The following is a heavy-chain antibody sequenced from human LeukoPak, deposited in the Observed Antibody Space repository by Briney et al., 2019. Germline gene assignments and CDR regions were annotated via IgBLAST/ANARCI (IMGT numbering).Heavy chain of an antibody. CDR1: GFTFSSYA. CDR3: AKNDYGDYVDY. CDR2: ISGSGGST. Sequence: GSLRLSCAASGFTFSSYAMSCVRQARGKGLEWVSAISGSGGSTYYADSVKGRFTISRDNSKNTLYLQMNSLRAEDTAVYYCAKNDYGDYVDYWGQGTLVTVSS. V-gene: IGHV3-23*01. J-gene: IGHJ4*02. D-gene: IGHD4-17*01.